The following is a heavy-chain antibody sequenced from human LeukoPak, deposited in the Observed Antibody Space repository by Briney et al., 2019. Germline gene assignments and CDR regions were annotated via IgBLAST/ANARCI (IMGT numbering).Heavy chain of an antibody. V-gene: IGHV1-2*04. Sequence: ASVRVSCKASGYTFAGYFIHWVRQAPGQGLEWMGRINPNSGDTEYAPKFQDWVTMTRDTSISTAYVEVRRLISDDTAVYYCARDLVSTSNWEFDFWGQGTLVIVSS. J-gene: IGHJ4*02. D-gene: IGHD1-26*01. CDR3: ARDLVSTSNWEFDF. CDR2: INPNSGDT. CDR1: GYTFAGYF.